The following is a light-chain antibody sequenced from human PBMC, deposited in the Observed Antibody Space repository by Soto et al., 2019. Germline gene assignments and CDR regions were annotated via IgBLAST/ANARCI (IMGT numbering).Light chain of an antibody. V-gene: IGLV2-14*01. CDR2: EVS. CDR3: TSYTGSRSLVV. J-gene: IGLJ2*01. Sequence: QSALTQPASVSASPGQSITIPCTGTSRDIGSYNYVSWYRHHPGKAPQLMIYEVSHRPSGISHRFSGSKSGNTASLTISGLQAEDEAYYYCTSYTGSRSLVVFGGGTKVTVL. CDR1: SRDIGSYNY.